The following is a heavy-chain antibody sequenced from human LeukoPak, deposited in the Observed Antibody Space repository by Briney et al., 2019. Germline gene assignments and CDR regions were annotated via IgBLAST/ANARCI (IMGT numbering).Heavy chain of an antibody. CDR3: ARDRAGRYCSSTSCYKSHYFDY. J-gene: IGHJ4*02. Sequence: PGGSLRLSCAASGFTFSSYAMHWICQAPGKGLEWVAVISYDGSNKYYADSVKGRFTISRDNSKNTLYLQMNSLRAEDTAVYYCARDRAGRYCSSTSCYKSHYFDYWGQGTLVTVSS. CDR2: ISYDGSNK. CDR1: GFTFSSYA. D-gene: IGHD2-2*02. V-gene: IGHV3-30*04.